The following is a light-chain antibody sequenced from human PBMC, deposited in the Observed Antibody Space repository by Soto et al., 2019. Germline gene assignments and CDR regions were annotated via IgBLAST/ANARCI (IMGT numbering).Light chain of an antibody. Sequence: EIVITQSPATLSVSPGERAKLTCRASQSVYNNLAWYQQKPGQAPRLLIYDASTRAAGIPARFNGGGAGTEFTLTISSLQSEDFALYYCQQFHNWPLSFGGGTKVDIK. V-gene: IGKV3-15*01. CDR3: QQFHNWPLS. J-gene: IGKJ4*01. CDR2: DAS. CDR1: QSVYNN.